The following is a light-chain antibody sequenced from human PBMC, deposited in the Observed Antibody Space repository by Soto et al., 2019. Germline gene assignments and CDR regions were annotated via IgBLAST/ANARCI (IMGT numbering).Light chain of an antibody. J-gene: IGKJ4*02. Sequence: DIQMTQSPSSLSASVGDRVTITCQASQDISNYLTWYQQKPGKARKLLIYAASNLETGVPSRFSGSGSGTDFTFPISSLQPEDIATYYCQQYDNLPLTFGGGTKVEIK. V-gene: IGKV1-33*01. CDR1: QDISNY. CDR3: QQYDNLPLT. CDR2: AAS.